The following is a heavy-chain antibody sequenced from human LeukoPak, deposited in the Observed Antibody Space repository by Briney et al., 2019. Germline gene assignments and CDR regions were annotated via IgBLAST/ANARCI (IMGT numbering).Heavy chain of an antibody. CDR1: GYTFTSYW. J-gene: IGHJ4*02. Sequence: GESLKISCKGSGYTFTSYWIGWVRQMPGKGLEWMGIIYPGDSDTRYSPSLQGQVTISADKSISTAYLQWSSLKASDTAMYYCARLYDSSGYPFDYWGQGTLVTVSS. D-gene: IGHD3-22*01. CDR2: IYPGDSDT. CDR3: ARLYDSSGYPFDY. V-gene: IGHV5-51*01.